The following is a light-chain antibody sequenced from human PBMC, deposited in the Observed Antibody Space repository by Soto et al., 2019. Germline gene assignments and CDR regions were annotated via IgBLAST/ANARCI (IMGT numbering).Light chain of an antibody. J-gene: IGLJ2*01. CDR1: SSDIVAYNF. CDR2: DVN. Sequence: QSALTQPASVSGSPGQSITISCTGTSSDIVAYNFVSWYQQHPGKAPKLMLYDVNIRPSGVSNRFSGSKSGNTASLPISGLQAEDEADYYCTSWTTSTTMIFGGGTQLTVL. CDR3: TSWTTSTTMI. V-gene: IGLV2-14*03.